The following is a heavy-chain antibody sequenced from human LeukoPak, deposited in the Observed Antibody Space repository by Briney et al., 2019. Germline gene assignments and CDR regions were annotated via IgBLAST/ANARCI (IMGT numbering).Heavy chain of an antibody. J-gene: IGHJ4*02. CDR2: IWYDGSNK. Sequence: GGSLRLSCAASGFTFSSYGMHWVRQAPGKGLEWVAVIWYDGSNKYYADSVKGRFTISRDNSKNAVYLQMNSLRAEDTAVYYCARRGYSSGWYYFDYWGQGTLVTVSS. D-gene: IGHD6-19*01. V-gene: IGHV3-33*01. CDR3: ARRGYSSGWYYFDY. CDR1: GFTFSSYG.